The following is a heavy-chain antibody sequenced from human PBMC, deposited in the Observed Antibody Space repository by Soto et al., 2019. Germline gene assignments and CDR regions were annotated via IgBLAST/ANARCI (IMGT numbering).Heavy chain of an antibody. Sequence: QLLESGGGLVQPGGSLRLSCAASGFTFSNYAMSWVRQTPGKGLEWVSTISGGGGNTYYPDSVKGRFTISRDNSKDTVYLQMNSLRAEDTAIYYCAKERLGRGADYWGQGALVTVTS. CDR1: GFTFSNYA. CDR3: AKERLGRGADY. V-gene: IGHV3-23*01. CDR2: ISGGGGNT. J-gene: IGHJ4*02.